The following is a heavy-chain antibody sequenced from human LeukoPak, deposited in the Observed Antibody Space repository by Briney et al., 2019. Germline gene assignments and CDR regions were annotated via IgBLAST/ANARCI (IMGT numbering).Heavy chain of an antibody. CDR3: ARDSGTTGEVKFDP. CDR1: GGSFRGDYY. J-gene: IGHJ5*02. V-gene: IGHV4-39*07. CDR2: IYSGGRI. D-gene: IGHD3-10*01. Sequence: SETLSLTCTVSGGSFRGDYYWAWIRQPPGKGLEWIGSIYSGGRIYYNPSLKSRVSISIDTSNNDLSLKVTSVTAADTAVYYCARDSGTTGEVKFDPWGQGTLVTVSS.